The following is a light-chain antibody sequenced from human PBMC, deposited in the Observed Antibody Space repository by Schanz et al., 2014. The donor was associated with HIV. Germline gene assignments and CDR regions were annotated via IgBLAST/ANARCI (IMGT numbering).Light chain of an antibody. V-gene: IGLV1-44*01. Sequence: QSVLTQPPSASGTPGQRVTISCSGSSSNFRSNAVNWYQQLPGTGPKLLIYATYNRPSGVPDRFSGSESGTSASLAISGLQSEDEADYYCGSWDDSLNGWVFGGGTKLTVL. CDR3: GSWDDSLNGWV. CDR2: ATY. J-gene: IGLJ2*01. CDR1: SSNFRSNA.